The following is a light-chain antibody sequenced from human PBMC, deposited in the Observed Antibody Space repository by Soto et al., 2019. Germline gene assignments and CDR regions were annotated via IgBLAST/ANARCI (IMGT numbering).Light chain of an antibody. Sequence: EIVLTQSPGTLSLSPGERATLSCRASQSVSSSYLAWYQQKPGQAPRLLIYGASSRATGIPARFSGSGSGTDFTITISRLEPEDFAVYYCQQYAGSPHTFGQGTKLEIK. V-gene: IGKV3-20*01. J-gene: IGKJ2*01. CDR1: QSVSSSY. CDR2: GAS. CDR3: QQYAGSPHT.